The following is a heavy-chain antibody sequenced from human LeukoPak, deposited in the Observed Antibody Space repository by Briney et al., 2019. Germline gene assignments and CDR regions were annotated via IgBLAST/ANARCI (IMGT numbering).Heavy chain of an antibody. J-gene: IGHJ5*02. CDR3: ARDPGTLNYYDSSDWFDP. CDR2: IYHSGST. V-gene: IGHV4-38-2*02. D-gene: IGHD3-22*01. CDR1: GYSISSGYY. Sequence: SETLSLTCTVSGYSISSGYYWGWIRQPPGKGLEWIGGIYHSGSTYYNPSLKSRVTISVDTSKNQFSLKLSSVTAADTAVYYCARDPGTLNYYDSSDWFDPWGQGTLVTVSS.